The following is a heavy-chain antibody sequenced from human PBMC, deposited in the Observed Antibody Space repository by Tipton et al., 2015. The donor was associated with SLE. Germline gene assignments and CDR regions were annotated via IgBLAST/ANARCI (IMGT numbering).Heavy chain of an antibody. V-gene: IGHV3-7*01. CDR2: IKHAGGER. Sequence: SLRLSCAASGFTFSSFWMSWVRQAPGKGLEWVANIKHAGGERYYVDSVKGRFTISRDNAKNSLYLQMNSLRAEDTAVYYCARVLRFLEWLPLDYWGQGTLVTVSS. CDR3: ARVLRFLEWLPLDY. D-gene: IGHD3-3*01. CDR1: GFTFSSFW. J-gene: IGHJ4*02.